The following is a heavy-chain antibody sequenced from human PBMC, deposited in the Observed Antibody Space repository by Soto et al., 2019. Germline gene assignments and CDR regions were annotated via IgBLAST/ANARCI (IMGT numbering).Heavy chain of an antibody. V-gene: IGHV3-23*01. D-gene: IGHD3-9*01. Sequence: EVQLLESGGGLVQPGGSLRLSCAASGFTFSSYAMSWVRQAPGKGLEWVSAISGSGGRTYYADSVKGRFTISRHNSKNTLYLQMNTLRAEDTAVYYCAKDGNPIPYLTGYYRLGWFDPWGQGTLVTVSS. CDR2: ISGSGGRT. J-gene: IGHJ5*02. CDR1: GFTFSSYA. CDR3: AKDGNPIPYLTGYYRLGWFDP.